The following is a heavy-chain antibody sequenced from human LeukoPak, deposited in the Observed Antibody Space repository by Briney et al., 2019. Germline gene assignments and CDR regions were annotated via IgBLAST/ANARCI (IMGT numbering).Heavy chain of an antibody. CDR1: GYTFTSYG. CDR2: ISAYNGNT. D-gene: IGHD3-22*01. CDR3: ARGVYYYDSSGYVPGLFDY. J-gene: IGHJ4*02. V-gene: IGHV1-18*01. Sequence: EASVKVSCKASGYTFTSYGISWVRQAPGQGLEWMGWISAYNGNTNYAQKLQGRVTMTTDTSTSTAYMELRSLRSDDTAVYYCARGVYYYDSSGYVPGLFDYWGQGTLVTVSS.